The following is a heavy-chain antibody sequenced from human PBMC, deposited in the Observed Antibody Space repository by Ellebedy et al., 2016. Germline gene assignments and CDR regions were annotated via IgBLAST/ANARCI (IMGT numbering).Heavy chain of an antibody. D-gene: IGHD3-10*01. CDR3: AREVVHSGDFDS. CDR2: ISGSGTYT. V-gene: IGHV3-23*01. Sequence: GESLKISXAASGFTFSSYAMSWVRQAPGKGLEWVSGISGSGTYTYYADSVKGRFTISRDNSENSLYLQMNSLRAEDTAVYYCAREVVHSGDFDSWGQGTQVTVSS. J-gene: IGHJ4*02. CDR1: GFTFSSYA.